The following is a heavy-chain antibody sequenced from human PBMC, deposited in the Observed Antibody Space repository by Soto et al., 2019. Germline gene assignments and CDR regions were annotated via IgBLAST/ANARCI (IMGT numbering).Heavy chain of an antibody. V-gene: IGHV3-30*18. J-gene: IGHJ6*03. CDR1: GFTFSSYG. CDR3: AKCGGYDLDYYYMDV. Sequence: GESLKISCAASGFTFSSYGMHWVRQAPGKGLEWVAVISYDGSNKYYADSVKGRFTISRDNSKNTLYLQMNSLRAEDTAVYYCAKCGGYDLDYYYMDVWGKGTTVTVSS. D-gene: IGHD5-12*01. CDR2: ISYDGSNK.